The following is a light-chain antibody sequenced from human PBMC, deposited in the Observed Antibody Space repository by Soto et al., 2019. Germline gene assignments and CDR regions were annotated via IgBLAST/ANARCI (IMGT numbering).Light chain of an antibody. Sequence: QLVLTQSPSASASLGASVKLTCTLSSGYSTYAIAWHQQQSEKGPRFLMKINYDGTHSKGDGFFDRFSGSSSGAERHLTISCLQSEDEADYYCQSLGTDIQVFGGGTKVTVL. V-gene: IGLV4-69*01. CDR3: QSLGTDIQV. CDR1: SGYSTYA. CDR2: INYDGTH. J-gene: IGLJ3*02.